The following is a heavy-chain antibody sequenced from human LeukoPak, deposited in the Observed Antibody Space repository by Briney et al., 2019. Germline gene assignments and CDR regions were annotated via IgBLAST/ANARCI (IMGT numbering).Heavy chain of an antibody. D-gene: IGHD3-10*01. V-gene: IGHV3-21*01. CDR3: ARDSILWFGELPSDY. CDR1: GFTFSSYS. CDR2: ISSSSSYI. Sequence: PGGSLRLSCAASGFTFSSYSMNWVRQAPGKGLECVSSISSSSSYIYYADSVKGRFTISRDNAKNSLYLQMNSLRAEDTAVYYCARDSILWFGELPSDYWGQGTLVTVSS. J-gene: IGHJ4*02.